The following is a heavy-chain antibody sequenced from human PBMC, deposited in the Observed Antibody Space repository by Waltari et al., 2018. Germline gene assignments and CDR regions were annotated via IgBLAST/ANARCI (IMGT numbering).Heavy chain of an antibody. J-gene: IGHJ3*01. CDR2: ISYAGTT. Sequence: SIRQPPGEGLEWIGTISYAGTTYTNPSLRSRLTMSRDSSKNQLSLTLGSTTAADTAVYYCATYIGASVGTAAFDVWGQGTMVTVSS. V-gene: IGHV4-39*01. D-gene: IGHD5-12*01. CDR3: ATYIGASVGTAAFDV.